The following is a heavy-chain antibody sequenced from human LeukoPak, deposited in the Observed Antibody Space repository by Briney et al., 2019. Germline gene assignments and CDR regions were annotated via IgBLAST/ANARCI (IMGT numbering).Heavy chain of an antibody. Sequence: GESLQISCQGSGYSFTSYWIGWVRQMPGKGLEWMGIIYPGDSDTRYSPSFQGQVTISADKSISTAYLQWSSLKASDTAMYYCARRMYDYGDYVGPAGLDLWGRGTLVTVSS. CDR1: GYSFTSYW. V-gene: IGHV5-51*01. CDR2: IYPGDSDT. D-gene: IGHD4-17*01. CDR3: ARRMYDYGDYVGPAGLDL. J-gene: IGHJ2*01.